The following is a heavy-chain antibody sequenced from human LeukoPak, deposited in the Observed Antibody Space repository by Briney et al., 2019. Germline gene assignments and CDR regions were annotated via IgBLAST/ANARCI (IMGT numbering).Heavy chain of an antibody. D-gene: IGHD5-18*01. CDR2: MNPNSGNT. CDR1: GYTFTSYD. Sequence: RASVKVSCKASGYTFTSYDINWVRQATGQGLEWMGWMNPNSGNTGYAQKFQGRVTITRNTSISTAYMELSSLRSEDTAVYYCARGGGYSYGYGTFYYYYYMDVWGKGTTVTVSS. CDR3: ARGGGYSYGYGTFYYYYYMDV. J-gene: IGHJ6*03. V-gene: IGHV1-8*03.